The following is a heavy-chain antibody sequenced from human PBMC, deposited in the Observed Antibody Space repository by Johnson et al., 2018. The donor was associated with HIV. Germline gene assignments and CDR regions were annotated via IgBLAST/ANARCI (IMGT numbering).Heavy chain of an antibody. V-gene: IGHV3-30*04. CDR1: GFTFSSYA. Sequence: QVQLEESGGGVVQPGRSLRLSCAASGFTFSSYAMHWVRQAPGKGLEWVAVIWYDGSNKYYGDSVKGRFTVSRDSSKNTLYLQMNSLRTEDTAVYYCARPDSGRYRDAFDIWGQGTMVTVSS. CDR2: IWYDGSNK. CDR3: ARPDSGRYRDAFDI. D-gene: IGHD1-26*01. J-gene: IGHJ3*02.